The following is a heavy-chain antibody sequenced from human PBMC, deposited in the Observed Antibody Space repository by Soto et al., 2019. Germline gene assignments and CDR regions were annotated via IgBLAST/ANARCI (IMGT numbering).Heavy chain of an antibody. D-gene: IGHD3-3*01. J-gene: IGHJ2*01. V-gene: IGHV3-23*01. CDR3: VKDDGILAGRYFDL. CDR1: GLTFSRYD. Sequence: GGSLTVFGPASGLTFSRYDMTLVRQAPGKGLEWVTSISCSNGGTYYADPAKGRLTISRDNSKNTLFLQMNSLRVEETAVYYCVKDDGILAGRYFDLWGRGTLVTVSS. CDR2: ISCSNGGT.